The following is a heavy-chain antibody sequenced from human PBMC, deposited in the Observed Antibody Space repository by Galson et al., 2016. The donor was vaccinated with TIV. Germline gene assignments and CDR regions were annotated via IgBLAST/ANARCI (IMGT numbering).Heavy chain of an antibody. D-gene: IGHD3-22*01. Sequence: SLRLSCAASGFTFSTFAMSWVRQAPGKGLEWVSGISGSGDSTNYADSVKGRFTISRDNSKNTLYLLMNSLRADDTAVYYCAKSPAYYYASSGYYRTGDYYFDYWG. CDR2: ISGSGDST. J-gene: IGHJ4*01. CDR3: AKSPAYYYASSGYYRTGDYYFDY. V-gene: IGHV3-23*01. CDR1: GFTFSTFA.